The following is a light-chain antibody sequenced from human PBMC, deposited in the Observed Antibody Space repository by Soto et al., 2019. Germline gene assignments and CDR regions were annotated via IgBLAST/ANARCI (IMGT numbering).Light chain of an antibody. Sequence: QSALTQPASVSGSPGQSITISCTGTSSDVGGYNYVSWYQQHPGKAPKLMIYEVSNRPSGVSNRFSGSKSCNTASLTISGLQAEDEADYYCSSYTSSSTRVFGVGTQLTVL. J-gene: IGLJ3*02. V-gene: IGLV2-14*01. CDR2: EVS. CDR3: SSYTSSSTRV. CDR1: SSDVGGYNY.